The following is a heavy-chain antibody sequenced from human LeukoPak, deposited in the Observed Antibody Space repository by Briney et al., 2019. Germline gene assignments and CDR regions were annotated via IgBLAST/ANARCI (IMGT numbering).Heavy chain of an antibody. J-gene: IGHJ4*02. V-gene: IGHV3-7*03. Sequence: PGGSLRLSCAASGFTISSYWMSWVRQAPGKGLEWVANIKQDGSEQYYVDSVKGRFTISRDNSKSTFHLQMNSLRAEDTAVYYWAKDYSDSRVGDVFLEYWGQGTLVTVSS. CDR3: AKDYSDSRVGDVFLEY. D-gene: IGHD1-26*01. CDR2: IKQDGSEQ. CDR1: GFTISSYW.